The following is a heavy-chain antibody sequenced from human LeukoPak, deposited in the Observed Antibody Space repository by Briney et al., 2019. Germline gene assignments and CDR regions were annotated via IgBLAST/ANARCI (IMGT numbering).Heavy chain of an antibody. CDR1: RFTFSSFE. Sequence: GGSLRLSCAASRFTFSSFEMSWVRQAQGKGLEWVSYISSSGSTIFYADSVKGRFTISRDNDKNSLYLQMNRLRAEDTSVYYCAGGYGSYSPDYWGRGTLVTVSP. CDR2: ISSSGSTI. V-gene: IGHV3-48*03. D-gene: IGHD1-26*01. J-gene: IGHJ4*02. CDR3: AGGYGSYSPDY.